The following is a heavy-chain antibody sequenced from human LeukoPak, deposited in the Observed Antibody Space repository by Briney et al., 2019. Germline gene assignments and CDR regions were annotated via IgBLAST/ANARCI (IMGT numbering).Heavy chain of an antibody. CDR2: FDPEDGET. J-gene: IGHJ4*02. V-gene: IGHV1-24*01. CDR1: GYTLTELS. D-gene: IGHD1-26*01. CDR3: ARRSGSYLPAPFDY. Sequence: GASVKVSCTVSGYTLTELSMHWVRQAPGKGLEWMGGFDPEDGETIYAQKFQGRVTMTEDTSTDTAYMELSSLRSEDTAVYYCARRSGSYLPAPFDYWGQGTLVTVSS.